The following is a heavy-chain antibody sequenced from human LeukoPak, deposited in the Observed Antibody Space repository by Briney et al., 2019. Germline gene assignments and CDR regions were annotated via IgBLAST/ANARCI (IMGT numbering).Heavy chain of an antibody. CDR2: ISHSWNT. CDR3: ARGNYYGAIHFYYYIDV. CDR1: SRSLHGYY. D-gene: IGHD3-10*01. J-gene: IGHJ6*03. Sequence: SDTLSLTCGVYSRSLHGYYWTWVRHTPGKGLDWIGVISHSWNTNYKPTLKSRVSISVDTSKNQISLNLSSVTVADTALDYCARGNYYGAIHFYYYIDVWAKGTTVTVS. V-gene: IGHV4-34*01.